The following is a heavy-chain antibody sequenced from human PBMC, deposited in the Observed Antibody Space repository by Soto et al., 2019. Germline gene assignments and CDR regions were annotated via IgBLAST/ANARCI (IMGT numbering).Heavy chain of an antibody. J-gene: IGHJ6*02. CDR1: GFTFSDYY. V-gene: IGHV3-11*06. Sequence: QVQLVESGGGLVNPGGSLRLSCAASGFTFSDYYMSWIRQAPGKGLQCVSYISSSSSNTNYADSVKGRFTISRENAKNSMYLQMNCLGAEDTAVYYCARDVRFGALLLTYYYYGMDVWGQGTTVTVS. CDR3: ARDVRFGALLLTYYYYGMDV. CDR2: ISSSSSNT. D-gene: IGHD3-10*01.